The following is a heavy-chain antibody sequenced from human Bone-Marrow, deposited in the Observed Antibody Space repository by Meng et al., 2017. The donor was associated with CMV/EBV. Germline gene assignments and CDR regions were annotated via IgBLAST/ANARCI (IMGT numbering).Heavy chain of an antibody. D-gene: IGHD1-26*01. J-gene: IGHJ3*02. CDR1: GFTFSGYA. V-gene: IGHV3-11*01. Sequence: GESLKISCAASGFTFSGYAMSWVRQAPGKGLEWVSYISSSGSTIYYADSVKGRFTISRDNAKNSLYLQMNSLRAEDTAVYYCARDGTPSGSFRDDAFDIWGQATMATVSS. CDR2: ISSSGSTI. CDR3: ARDGTPSGSFRDDAFDI.